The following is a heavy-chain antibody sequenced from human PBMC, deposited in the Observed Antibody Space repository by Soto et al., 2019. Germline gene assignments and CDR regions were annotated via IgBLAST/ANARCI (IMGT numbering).Heavy chain of an antibody. CDR1: GFTFSNAW. D-gene: IGHD3-16*02. Sequence: GGSLRLSCAASGFTFSNAWMNWVRQAPGKGLEWVGRIKSKTDGGTTDYAAPVKGRFTISRDDSKNTLYLQMNSLKTEDTAVYYCTTVGPLTFGGVIVEYYFDYWGQGTLVTVSS. J-gene: IGHJ4*02. CDR3: TTVGPLTFGGVIVEYYFDY. V-gene: IGHV3-15*07. CDR2: IKSKTDGGTT.